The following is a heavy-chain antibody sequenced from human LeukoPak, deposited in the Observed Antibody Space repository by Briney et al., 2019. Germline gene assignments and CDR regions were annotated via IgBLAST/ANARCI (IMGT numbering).Heavy chain of an antibody. V-gene: IGHV1-69*04. D-gene: IGHD3-16*02. CDR1: GGTFSSYA. Sequence: ASVKVSCKASGGTFSSYAISWVRQAPGQGLEWMGRIIPILGIANYAQKFQGKVTITADKSTSTAYMELNSLRAEDTAVYYCAKESLGFDYWGQGTLVTVSS. J-gene: IGHJ4*02. CDR2: IIPILGIA. CDR3: AKESLGFDY.